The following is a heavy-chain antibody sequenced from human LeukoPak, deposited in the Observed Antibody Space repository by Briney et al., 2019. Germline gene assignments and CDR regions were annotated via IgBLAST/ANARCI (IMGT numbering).Heavy chain of an antibody. J-gene: IGHJ5*02. CDR1: GYSFTSYW. V-gene: IGHV5-51*01. D-gene: IGHD2-2*02. Sequence: GESLKIFCKGSGYSFTSYWIGWVRQMPGKGLEWMGIIYPGDSDTRYSPSFQGQVTISADKSISTAYLQWSSLKASDTAMYYCARGYCSSTSCYRGWFDPWGQGTLVTVSS. CDR3: ARGYCSSTSCYRGWFDP. CDR2: IYPGDSDT.